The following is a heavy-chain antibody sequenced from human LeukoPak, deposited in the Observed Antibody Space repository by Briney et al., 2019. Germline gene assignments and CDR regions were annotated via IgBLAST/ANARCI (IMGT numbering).Heavy chain of an antibody. V-gene: IGHV3-74*01. CDR1: GFTLGRYW. D-gene: IGHD3-3*01. CDR2: SNIDGKIT. Sequence: PGGSLRLSCAASGFTLGRYWMHWFRQAPGTGLVWVARSNIDGKITDYADSVRGRFTTSRDNTKSTVYLQMSSLRAEDTGVYYCARDHHDFWSGYPNYWGQGTLVIVSS. J-gene: IGHJ4*02. CDR3: ARDHHDFWSGYPNY.